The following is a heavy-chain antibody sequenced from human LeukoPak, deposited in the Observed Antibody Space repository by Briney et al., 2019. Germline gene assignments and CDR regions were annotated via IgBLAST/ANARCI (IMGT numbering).Heavy chain of an antibody. V-gene: IGHV1-69*04. CDR3: ARDGGWLQTQNHYYYHGMDV. Sequence: SVKVSCKASGGTFSSYAISWVRQAPGQGLEWMGRILPIFDMANYAQKFQGRVTITADKSTRTAYMELSSLRSDDTAVYYCARDGGWLQTQNHYYYHGMDVWGQGTTVTVSS. J-gene: IGHJ6*02. CDR1: GGTFSSYA. D-gene: IGHD5-24*01. CDR2: ILPIFDMA.